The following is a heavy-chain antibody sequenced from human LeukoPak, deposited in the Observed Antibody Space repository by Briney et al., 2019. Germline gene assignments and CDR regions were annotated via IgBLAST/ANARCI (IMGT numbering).Heavy chain of an antibody. D-gene: IGHD3-10*01. Sequence: GGSLRLSCAASGFTFSSYGMHWVREAPGKGREWVAVISYDGSNKYYADSVKGRFTIYRENSKKTLYLQMNSLRAEDTAVYYCAKDADYYGSGSYSYGMDVWGQGTTVTVSS. CDR1: GFTFSSYG. V-gene: IGHV3-30*18. J-gene: IGHJ6*02. CDR2: ISYDGSNK. CDR3: AKDADYYGSGSYSYGMDV.